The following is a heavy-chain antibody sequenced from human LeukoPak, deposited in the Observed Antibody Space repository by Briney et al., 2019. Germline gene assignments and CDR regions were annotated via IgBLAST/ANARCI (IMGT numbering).Heavy chain of an antibody. D-gene: IGHD6-13*01. CDR2: IYHSGST. V-gene: IGHV4-30-2*01. Sequence: SQPLSLTCAVSGGSISSGGYSWSWIRQPPGKGLEWIGYIYHSGSTYYNPSLKSRVTISVDRSKNQFSLKLSSVTAADTAVYYCARLNIAAAANWFDPWGQGTLVTVSS. CDR3: ARLNIAAAANWFDP. CDR1: GGSISSGGYS. J-gene: IGHJ5*02.